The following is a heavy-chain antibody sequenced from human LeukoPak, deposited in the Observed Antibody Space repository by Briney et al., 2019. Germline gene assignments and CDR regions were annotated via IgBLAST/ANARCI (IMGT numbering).Heavy chain of an antibody. J-gene: IGHJ4*02. CDR2: MSYDGSNK. CDR3: ARDLRPETCYFDY. CDR1: GFTFSSYS. Sequence: KPGGALRLSCAASGFTFSSYSMNWVRQAPGKGLEWVAVMSYDGSNKYYADSVKGRFTISRDNAKNSLYLQMNSLRAEDTAVYYCARDLRPETCYFDYWGQGTLVTVSS. V-gene: IGHV3-30*03.